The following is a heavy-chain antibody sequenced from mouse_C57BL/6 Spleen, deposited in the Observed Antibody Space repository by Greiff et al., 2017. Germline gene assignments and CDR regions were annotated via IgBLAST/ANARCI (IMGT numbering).Heavy chain of an antibody. CDR1: GYTFTSYW. CDR2: IDPSDSYT. D-gene: IGHD1-1*01. J-gene: IGHJ4*01. Sequence: QVQLQQPGAELVKPGASVKLSCKASGYTFTSYWMQWVKQRPGQGLEWIGEIDPSDSYTNYNQKFKGKATLTVDTSSSTAYMQLSSLTSEDSAVSYCARYYYGSRYYYAMDYWGQGTSVTVSS. CDR3: ARYYYGSRYYYAMDY. V-gene: IGHV1-50*01.